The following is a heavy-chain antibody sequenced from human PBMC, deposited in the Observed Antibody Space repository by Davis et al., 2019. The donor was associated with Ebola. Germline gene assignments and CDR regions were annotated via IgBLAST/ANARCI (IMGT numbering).Heavy chain of an antibody. CDR2: LGTSADT. D-gene: IGHD6-19*01. J-gene: IGHJ3*01. Sequence: GGSLRLSCAASGFVFRNYVMSWVRQAPGKGLEWVSTLGTSADTNYADSVKGRFTISRDNSKNTLHLQMNSLRVEDTAIYYCAKDTSNVWFDVWGQGTMVTVSS. CDR1: GFVFRNYV. V-gene: IGHV3-23*01. CDR3: AKDTSNVWFDV.